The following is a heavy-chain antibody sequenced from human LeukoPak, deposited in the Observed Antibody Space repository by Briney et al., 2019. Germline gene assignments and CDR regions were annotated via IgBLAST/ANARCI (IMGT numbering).Heavy chain of an antibody. D-gene: IGHD3-16*01. V-gene: IGHV3-30-3*01. CDR1: GFTFSSYA. Sequence: GSLRLSCAASGFTFSSYAMHWVRQAPGKGLEWVAVISYDGSNKYYADSVKGRFTISRDNSKNTLYLQMNSLRAEDTAVYYCAREIRGSLGTWGQGTLVTVSS. CDR2: ISYDGSNK. J-gene: IGHJ5*02. CDR3: AREIRGSLGT.